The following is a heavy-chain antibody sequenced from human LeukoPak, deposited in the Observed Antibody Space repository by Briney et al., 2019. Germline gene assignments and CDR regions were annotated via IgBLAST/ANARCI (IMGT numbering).Heavy chain of an antibody. Sequence: ASVTVSCKAFGYTFTSYYMHWVRQAPGQGLEWMGIINPSSGSTTYAQKFQGRVTITRETTTSTVYMELSSLRSEDTAVYYCARNLDYYDSSGYLSWGQGTLVTVSS. D-gene: IGHD3-22*01. CDR1: GYTFTSYY. CDR2: INPSSGST. J-gene: IGHJ5*02. V-gene: IGHV1-46*01. CDR3: ARNLDYYDSSGYLS.